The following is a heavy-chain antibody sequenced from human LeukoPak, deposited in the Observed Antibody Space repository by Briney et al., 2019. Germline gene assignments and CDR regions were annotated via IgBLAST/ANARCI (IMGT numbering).Heavy chain of an antibody. CDR1: GYSFTSYW. V-gene: IGHV5-51*01. CDR2: IYPGDSDT. Sequence: GESLKISCKGSGYSFTSYWIGWVRQMPGKGLEWMGIIYPGDSDTRYSPSFQGQVTISADKSISTAYLQWSSLKASDTAMYYCARQNDSSGSTTISGGFDPWGQGTLVTVSS. J-gene: IGHJ5*02. D-gene: IGHD3-22*01. CDR3: ARQNDSSGSTTISGGFDP.